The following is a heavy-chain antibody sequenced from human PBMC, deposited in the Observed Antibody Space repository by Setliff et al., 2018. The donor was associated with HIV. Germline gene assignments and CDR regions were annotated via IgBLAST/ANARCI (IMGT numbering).Heavy chain of an antibody. Sequence: ASVKVSCKISGFTLNELSIQWVRQAPAKGLEWMGGFDPEDGETMYAQKSQGRVTMTEDTSTDTAYMDLSSLRSEDTAVYYCATRPPYRSAWYMRSWGQGTLVTVSS. V-gene: IGHV1-24*01. CDR1: GFTLNELS. CDR3: ATRPPYRSAWYMRS. J-gene: IGHJ5*02. CDR2: FDPEDGET. D-gene: IGHD6-19*01.